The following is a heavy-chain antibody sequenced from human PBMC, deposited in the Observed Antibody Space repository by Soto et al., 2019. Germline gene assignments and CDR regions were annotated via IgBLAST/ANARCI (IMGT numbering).Heavy chain of an antibody. CDR1: GFTFSGFW. CDR3: VRARVEHTSSWFFDY. J-gene: IGHJ4*02. CDR2: IKQDGDEK. V-gene: IGHV3-7*03. D-gene: IGHD6-13*01. Sequence: GSLRLSCAASGFTFSGFWMNWVRQAPGKGLEWVANIKQDGDEKNYVDSVKGRFIISRDNAKTSLDLQMNSLSAEDTAVYYCVRARVEHTSSWFFDYWGQGTPVTVYS.